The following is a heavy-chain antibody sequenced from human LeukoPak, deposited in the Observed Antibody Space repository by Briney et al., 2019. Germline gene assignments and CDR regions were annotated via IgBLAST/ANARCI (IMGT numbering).Heavy chain of an antibody. CDR2: INHSGST. J-gene: IGHJ3*02. D-gene: IGHD3-3*01. CDR1: GGSLSGYY. Sequence: SETLSLTCAVYGGSLSGYYWSWIRQPPGKGLEWMGEINHSGSTNYNPSLKSRVTISVDTSKNQFSLKLSSVTAADTAVYYCARAYVLRFLEWPNGAFDIWGQGTMVTVSS. CDR3: ARAYVLRFLEWPNGAFDI. V-gene: IGHV4-34*01.